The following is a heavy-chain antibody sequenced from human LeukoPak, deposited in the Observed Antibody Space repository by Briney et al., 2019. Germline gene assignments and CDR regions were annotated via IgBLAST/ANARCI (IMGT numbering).Heavy chain of an antibody. D-gene: IGHD6-13*01. CDR3: ARGIAGAWEFDY. CDR1: GFTFSTYW. V-gene: IGHV3-74*01. J-gene: IGHJ4*02. CDR2: ITPDGTST. Sequence: GGSLRLSCEASGFTFSTYWMHWVRQAPGKGLVWVSRITPDGTSTNYADSVKGRFTISRDNAKNTVYLQMNSLRAEDTAVYYCARGIAGAWEFDYWGQGTLATVSS.